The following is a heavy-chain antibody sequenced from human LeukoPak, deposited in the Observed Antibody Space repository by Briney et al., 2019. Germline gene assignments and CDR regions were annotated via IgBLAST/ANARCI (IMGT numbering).Heavy chain of an antibody. CDR3: ARGAPYCSSTSCYKMRGAFDI. V-gene: IGHV1-18*01. J-gene: IGHJ3*02. D-gene: IGHD2-2*02. CDR2: ISAYNGNT. Sequence: GASVKVSCKASGYTFTSYGISWVRQAPGQGLEWMGWISAYNGNTNYAQKLQGRVTMTTDTSTSTAYMELRSLRSDDTAAYYCARGAPYCSSTSCYKMRGAFDIWGQGTMVTVSS. CDR1: GYTFTSYG.